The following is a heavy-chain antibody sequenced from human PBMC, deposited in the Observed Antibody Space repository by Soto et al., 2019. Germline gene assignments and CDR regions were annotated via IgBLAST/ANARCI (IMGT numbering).Heavy chain of an antibody. Sequence: QVQLVESGGGVVQPGRSLRLSCAASGFSFNTYAMHWVRQAPGKGLEWVTVVSYDGSHKHYSDSVKGRFTISRDNAKNTLYLQMNSERREATAVYYCARPRDHIVSKDNSGQGTLVTVSS. J-gene: IGHJ4*02. D-gene: IGHD5-12*01. CDR1: GFSFNTYA. V-gene: IGHV3-30-3*01. CDR2: VSYDGSHK. CDR3: ARPRDHIVSKDN.